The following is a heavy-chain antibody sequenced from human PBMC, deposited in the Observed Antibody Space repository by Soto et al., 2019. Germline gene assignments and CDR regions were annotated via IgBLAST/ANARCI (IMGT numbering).Heavy chain of an antibody. CDR2: ISAYNGNT. CDR1: GYTFTSYG. V-gene: IGHV1-18*01. CDR3: ARDTLYCISTSCQTFYYYYGMDV. J-gene: IGHJ6*02. Sequence: QVQLVQSGAEVKKPGASVKVSCKASGYTFTSYGISWVRQAPGQGLEWMGWISAYNGNTNYAQKLQGRVTMTTDTSTSTAYMELRSLRSDDTAVYYCARDTLYCISTSCQTFYYYYGMDVWGQGTTVTVSS. D-gene: IGHD2-2*01.